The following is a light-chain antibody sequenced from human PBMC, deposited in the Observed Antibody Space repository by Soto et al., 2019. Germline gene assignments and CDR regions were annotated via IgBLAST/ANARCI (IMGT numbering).Light chain of an antibody. V-gene: IGKV2-28*01. CDR3: EQAIEAPWP. CDR1: QSLLHSNGNIY. CDR2: LGS. J-gene: IGKJ1*01. Sequence: DIVLTQSPLSLPVTPGEPASISCRSSQSLLHSNGNIYLDWYLQKPGQSPQLLIYLGSIRASGFSDRLSGTGSGTDFNMKITRLEAEDVGLYYCEQAIEAPWPFGQGTKVEI.